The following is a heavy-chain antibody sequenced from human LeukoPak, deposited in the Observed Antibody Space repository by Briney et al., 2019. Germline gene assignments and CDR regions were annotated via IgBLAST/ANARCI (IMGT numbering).Heavy chain of an antibody. CDR2: IYSGGRT. CDR3: TREWAGTTVDY. V-gene: IGHV4-34*01. J-gene: IGHJ4*02. CDR1: VGSFSDYY. Sequence: SGTLSLTCAVYVGSFSDYYWTWIRQPPGKGLEWIGSIYSGGRTYYNPSLNSRVTVSVDRSKNQFSLRLSSATAADTAVYYCTREWAGTTVDYWGQGTLVTVSP. D-gene: IGHD1-7*01.